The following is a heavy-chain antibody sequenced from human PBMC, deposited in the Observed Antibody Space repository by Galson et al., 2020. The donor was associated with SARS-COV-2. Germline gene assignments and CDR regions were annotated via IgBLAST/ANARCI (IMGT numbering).Heavy chain of an antibody. Sequence: SETLSLTCCAAGDSIRSSYWSCIWQLAGKGLEWMGRIYTSGRFATHGTASYNPSFKSRAALSVDTASIQFSLKLNSVTAADTAMFYCAAQRSINSAWWFWGQGIMVTVSS. J-gene: IGHJ4*02. D-gene: IGHD2-8*02. CDR2: IYTSGRFATHGTA. CDR1: GDSIRSSY. CDR3: AAQRSINSAWWF. V-gene: IGHV4-4*07.